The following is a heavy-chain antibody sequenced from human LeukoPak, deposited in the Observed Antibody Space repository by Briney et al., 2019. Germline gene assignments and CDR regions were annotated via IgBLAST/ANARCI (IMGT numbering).Heavy chain of an antibody. CDR3: AADRDRKARYSYSLDYYDYMDV. V-gene: IGHV1-18*01. J-gene: IGHJ6*03. CDR2: ISAYNGNT. Sequence: AAVKVSCKASGYTFTSYGISWVRQAPVQGLEWMGWISAYNGNTNYAQKFQERVTITRDMSTSTAYMELSSLRSEDTAVYYCAADRDRKARYSYSLDYYDYMDVWGKGTTVTVSS. D-gene: IGHD5-18*01. CDR1: GYTFTSYG.